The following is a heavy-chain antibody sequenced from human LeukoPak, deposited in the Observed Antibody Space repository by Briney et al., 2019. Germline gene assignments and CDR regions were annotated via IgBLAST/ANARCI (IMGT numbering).Heavy chain of an antibody. CDR3: ARGNRIMGASYFDY. CDR2: IYHSGST. V-gene: IGHV4-38-2*02. D-gene: IGHD1-26*01. CDR1: GYSISSGYY. J-gene: IGHJ4*02. Sequence: SETLSLTCTVSGYSISSGYYWGWIRQPPGKGLVWIGTIYHSGSTSDNPSLKSRVTISVDPSKNQFSLNLTSVTAADTAVYYCARGNRIMGASYFDYWGQGTLVTVSS.